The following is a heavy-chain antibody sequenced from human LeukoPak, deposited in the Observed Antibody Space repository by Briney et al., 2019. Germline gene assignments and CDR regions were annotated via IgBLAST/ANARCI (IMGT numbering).Heavy chain of an antibody. CDR1: DXSVTSYGYY. V-gene: IGHV4-31*03. CDR2: ISYSGNT. D-gene: IGHD3-16*01. Sequence: SQTLSLTCTVSDXSVTSYGYYWTWIRQHPGKGLEWIGYISYSGNTYYSSSLKSRANIALDSSTNQFSLRLRSVTAADTAMYYCATRMITVYYFDSWGQGTPVTVSS. J-gene: IGHJ4*02. CDR3: ATRMITVYYFDS.